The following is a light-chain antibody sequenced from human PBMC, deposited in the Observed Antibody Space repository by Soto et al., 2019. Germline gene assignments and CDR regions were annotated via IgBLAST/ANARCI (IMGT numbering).Light chain of an antibody. V-gene: IGLV1-44*01. CDR1: SSNIGSNT. CDR3: AAWDDSLNGNVV. J-gene: IGLJ2*01. Sequence: QSALTQPPSASGTPGQRVTISCSGSSSNIGSNTVNWYQQLTGSAPKLLIYSTNQRPSVVPDRFSGSKSGTSASLAISGLQSEDEADYYCAAWDDSLNGNVVFGGGTKLTVL. CDR2: STN.